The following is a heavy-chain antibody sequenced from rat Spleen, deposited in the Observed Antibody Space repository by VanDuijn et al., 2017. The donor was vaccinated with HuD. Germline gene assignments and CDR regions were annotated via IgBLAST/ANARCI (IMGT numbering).Heavy chain of an antibody. CDR1: DYSITNNY. CDR3: ARSDGTHYYLPFAN. J-gene: IGHJ3*01. CDR2: INSAGST. V-gene: IGHV3-3*01. Sequence: EVQLQESGPGLVKPSQSLSLTCSVTDYSITNNYWGWIRKFPGNKLEWMGYINSAGSTDYNPSLKSRISITRDTSRNHFFLQVNSVTTEDTATYYCARSDGTHYYLPFANWGQGTVVTVSS. D-gene: IGHD1-12*02.